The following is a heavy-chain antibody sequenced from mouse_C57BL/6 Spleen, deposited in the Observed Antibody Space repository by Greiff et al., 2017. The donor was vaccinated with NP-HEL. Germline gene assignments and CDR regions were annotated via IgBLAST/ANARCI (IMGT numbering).Heavy chain of an antibody. J-gene: IGHJ1*03. CDR1: GYSITSGYY. CDR3: ARGQWYFDV. CDR2: ISYDGSN. V-gene: IGHV3-6*01. Sequence: EVKLQESGPGLVKPSQSLSLTCSVTGYSITSGYYWNWIRQFPGNKLEWMGYISYDGSNNYNPSLKNRISITRDTSKNQFFLKLNSVTTEDTATYYCARGQWYFDVWGTGTTVTVSS.